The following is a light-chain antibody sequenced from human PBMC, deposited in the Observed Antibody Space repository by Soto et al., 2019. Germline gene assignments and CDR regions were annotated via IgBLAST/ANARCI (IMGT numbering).Light chain of an antibody. CDR2: NDY. CDR1: TSNVGSNI. CDR3: AVWDDSLSGVV. J-gene: IGLJ2*01. V-gene: IGLV1-47*02. Sequence: QSVLAQPPSASGTPGQRVTISCSGSTSNVGSNIASWYQQLPGAAPKLLIYNDYERPSGVPDRFSGSKSGTSASLGISGLRSEDEADYFCAVWDDSLSGVVFGGGTKVTVL.